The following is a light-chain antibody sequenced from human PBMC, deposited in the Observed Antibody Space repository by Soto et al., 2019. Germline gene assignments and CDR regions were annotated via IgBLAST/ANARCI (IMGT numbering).Light chain of an antibody. Sequence: IVLTQSPGTLSLSPGDRATLSCRASHSMSNSNLAWYQHKPGQAPRLLIYGASNRATGIPDRFSGSGSGTDFILTINRLEPEDFAVYYCQQYGSSQWTFGQGTKVDIK. CDR3: QQYGSSQWT. CDR2: GAS. CDR1: HSMSNSN. V-gene: IGKV3-20*01. J-gene: IGKJ1*01.